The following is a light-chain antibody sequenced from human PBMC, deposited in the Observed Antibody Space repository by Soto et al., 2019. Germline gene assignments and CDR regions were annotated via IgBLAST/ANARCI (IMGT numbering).Light chain of an antibody. CDR2: GAS. CDR1: QSVSSN. Sequence: EIVMTQSPATLSLSPGERATLSCRASQSVSSNLAWYQQKPGQAPRFLIYGASTRATGIPARFRGSGSGTEFTLSISSLQSEDFAVFYWQQYNNWPRTFGQGTKV. J-gene: IGKJ1*01. V-gene: IGKV3-15*01. CDR3: QQYNNWPRT.